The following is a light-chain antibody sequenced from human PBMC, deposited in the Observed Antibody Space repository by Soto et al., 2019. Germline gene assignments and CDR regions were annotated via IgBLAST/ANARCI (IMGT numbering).Light chain of an antibody. Sequence: QSVLTQPPSVSGAPGQRVTISCTGNSSNLGAGYDVHWYQQLPGAAPKLVIFGNRNRPSGVPERFSGSKSGTSASLAITGLQAEDEADYWCCSYGGSYSYVFGTVTKLTVL. CDR1: SSNLGAGYD. CDR3: CSYGGSYSYV. V-gene: IGLV1-40*01. CDR2: GNR. J-gene: IGLJ1*01.